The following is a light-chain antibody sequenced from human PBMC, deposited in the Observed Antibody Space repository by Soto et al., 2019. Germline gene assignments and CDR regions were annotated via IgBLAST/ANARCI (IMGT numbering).Light chain of an antibody. V-gene: IGKV1-5*03. J-gene: IGKJ1*01. CDR2: KAS. CDR1: QSISSW. Sequence: NRTSKCRTTLASTIGDRVINTCLARQSISSWVAWYQQIPGKAPKLLIYKASTLESGVPSNFSGTGSGTEFTLTISSLQSEDFGVYYCQQYNNWPWTFGEGTK. CDR3: QQYNNWPWT.